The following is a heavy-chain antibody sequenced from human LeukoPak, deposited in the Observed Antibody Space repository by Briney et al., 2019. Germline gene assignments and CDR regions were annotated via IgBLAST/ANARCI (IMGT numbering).Heavy chain of an antibody. CDR3: AKNPYGSGSWPYYYYMDV. V-gene: IGHV3-23*01. Sequence: GGSLRLSCAASGFTFSSYAMSWVRQAPGKGVEGVSAISGSGGSTYYADSVKGRFTISRDNSKNTLYLQMNSLRAEDTAVYYCAKNPYGSGSWPYYYYMDVWGKGTTVTVSS. CDR2: ISGSGGST. J-gene: IGHJ6*03. CDR1: GFTFSSYA. D-gene: IGHD3-10*01.